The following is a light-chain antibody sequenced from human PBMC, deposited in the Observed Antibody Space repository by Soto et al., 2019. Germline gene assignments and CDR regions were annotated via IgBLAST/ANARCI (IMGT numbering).Light chain of an antibody. CDR1: QSVSGRS. CDR2: GSS. V-gene: IGKV3-20*01. CDR3: QQYGSSPLT. Sequence: EIVLTQSPDTLSLSPGERATLSCRASQSVSGRSVAWYQQKPGQAPRLLIYGSSSRATGVPDRFSGSGSGAEDFTLDITTLEPEDFAVYYCQQYGSSPLTFGGGTKVEIK. J-gene: IGKJ4*01.